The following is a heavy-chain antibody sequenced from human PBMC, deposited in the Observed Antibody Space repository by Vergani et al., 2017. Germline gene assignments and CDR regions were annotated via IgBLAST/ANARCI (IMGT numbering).Heavy chain of an antibody. D-gene: IGHD2-2*01. CDR3: AGRRRYCSSTSCYGALDP. J-gene: IGHJ5*02. CDR2: IYYSGST. CDR1: GGSISSGGYY. Sequence: QVQLQESGPGLVQPSQTLSLPCTVSGGSISSGGYYWSWIRQHPGKGLEWIGYIYYSGSTYYNPSLKSRVTISVDTSKNQLSLKLGSVTAADTAVYYCAGRRRYCSSTSCYGALDPWGQGTLVTVSS. V-gene: IGHV4-31*03.